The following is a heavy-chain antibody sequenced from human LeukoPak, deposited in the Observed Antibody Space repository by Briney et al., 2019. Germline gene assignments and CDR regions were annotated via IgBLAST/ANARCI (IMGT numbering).Heavy chain of an antibody. CDR3: AREVIGGNSA. J-gene: IGHJ4*02. Sequence: GESLRLSCAASGFPFSTYLASCVPQPPGEGVEWVASISSSTTYIYYADSLKGRCTISRDDAKNSLYLQMSSLRAEDTAVYYCAREVIGGNSAWGQGTLVTVSS. D-gene: IGHD4-23*01. CDR2: ISSSTTYI. CDR1: GFPFSTYL. V-gene: IGHV3-21*01.